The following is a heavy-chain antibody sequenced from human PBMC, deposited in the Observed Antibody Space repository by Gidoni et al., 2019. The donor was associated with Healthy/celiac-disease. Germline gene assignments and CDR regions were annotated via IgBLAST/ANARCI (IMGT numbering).Heavy chain of an antibody. J-gene: IGHJ6*02. Sequence: QVQLVQSGAEVKKPGASVKVSCKASGYTFTSYGISWVRQAPGQGLEWMGWISAYNGNTNYAQKLQGRVTMTTDTSTSTAYMELRSLRSDDTAVYYCARDRPYYDFWSGYPLFTQSFGMDVWGQGTTVTVSS. CDR2: ISAYNGNT. CDR1: GYTFTSYG. CDR3: ARDRPYYDFWSGYPLFTQSFGMDV. V-gene: IGHV1-18*01. D-gene: IGHD3-3*01.